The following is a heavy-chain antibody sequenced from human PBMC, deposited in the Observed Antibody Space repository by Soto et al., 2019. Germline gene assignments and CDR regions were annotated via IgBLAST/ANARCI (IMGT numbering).Heavy chain of an antibody. V-gene: IGHV1-69*02. CDR2: IIPLLGIA. Sequence: QVQLVQSGAEVKKPGSSVKVSCKASGGTFSSYTISWVRQAPGQGLEWMGRIIPLLGIANYAQKFQGRVTITADKSTSTAYKELSSLRSEDTAVYYCARGQGSGYDFDYWGQGTLVTVSS. CDR1: GGTFSSYT. J-gene: IGHJ4*02. CDR3: ARGQGSGYDFDY. D-gene: IGHD5-12*01.